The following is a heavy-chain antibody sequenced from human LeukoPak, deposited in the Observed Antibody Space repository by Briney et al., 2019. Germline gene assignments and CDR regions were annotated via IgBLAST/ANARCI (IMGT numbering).Heavy chain of an antibody. CDR1: GGSINSYY. J-gene: IGHJ2*01. Sequence: TSETLSLTCTVSGGSINSYYWGWIRQPPGNGLEWIGLIYPSGSTTYNPSVKSRVSISVDTSKNQVSLTVSSVAAADTAVYYCARLAIRSTWYFDLWGRGTLVSVSS. D-gene: IGHD3-10*01. V-gene: IGHV4-4*09. CDR3: ARLAIRSTWYFDL. CDR2: IYPSGST.